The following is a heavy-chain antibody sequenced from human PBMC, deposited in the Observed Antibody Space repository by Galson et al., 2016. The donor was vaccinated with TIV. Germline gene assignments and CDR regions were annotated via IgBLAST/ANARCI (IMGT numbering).Heavy chain of an antibody. CDR3: AKDRITALDTYYYYYGMDV. J-gene: IGHJ6*02. CDR1: GGSFSTHT. D-gene: IGHD5-18*01. CDR2: IVPLFRTT. V-gene: IGHV1-69*13. Sequence: SVKVSCKASGGSFSTHTFNWVRQAPGQGLEWMGGIVPLFRTTNYAQKFQGRVTFTADESSSTAYMEVSRLTSDDTAVYYCAKDRITALDTYYYYYGMDVWGQGTTVTVSS.